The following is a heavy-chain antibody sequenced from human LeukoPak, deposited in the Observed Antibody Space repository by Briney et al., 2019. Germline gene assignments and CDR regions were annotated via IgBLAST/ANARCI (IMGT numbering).Heavy chain of an antibody. D-gene: IGHD3-10*01. J-gene: IGHJ6*03. CDR3: ARSLRVRGVPDYMDV. CDR2: ISWNSGSI. V-gene: IGHV3-9*01. Sequence: PGGSLRLSCAASGFTFDDYAMHWVRQAPGKGLEWVSGISWNSGSIGYADSVKGRFTISRDNSKNMLYLQMNSLRADDTAVYYCARSLRVRGVPDYMDVWGKGTTVTISS. CDR1: GFTFDDYA.